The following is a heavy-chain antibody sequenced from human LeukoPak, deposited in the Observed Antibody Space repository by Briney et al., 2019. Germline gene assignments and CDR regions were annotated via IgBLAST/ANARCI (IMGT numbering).Heavy chain of an antibody. CDR1: GGSLSSFY. CDR3: ARTILEYYYDSNGRYYFVF. Sequence: PSETLSLTCTLSGGSLSSFYWSWIRQPPGKGLEWIGYIYYSGSTNYNPSLQSRVTISVDTSKNQFSLKLSSVTAADTAVYYCARTILEYYYDSNGRYYFVFWGQGPLVSVSS. J-gene: IGHJ4*02. D-gene: IGHD3-22*01. V-gene: IGHV4-59*01. CDR2: IYYSGST.